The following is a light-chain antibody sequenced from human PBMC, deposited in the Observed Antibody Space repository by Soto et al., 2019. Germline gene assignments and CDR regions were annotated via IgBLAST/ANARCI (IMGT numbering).Light chain of an antibody. CDR2: GAS. CDR1: QIVSSN. Sequence: EIVMTQSPATLSVSPGERATLSCRASQIVSSNLAWYQQKPGQAPRLLIYGASTRATGIPARFSGSGSGTEFTLTISSLQSEDFAVYYCQQYNNCPPTFGGGTKVEIK. V-gene: IGKV3-15*01. J-gene: IGKJ4*01. CDR3: QQYNNCPPT.